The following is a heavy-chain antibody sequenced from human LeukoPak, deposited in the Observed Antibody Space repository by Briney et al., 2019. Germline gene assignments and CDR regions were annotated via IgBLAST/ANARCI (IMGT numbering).Heavy chain of an antibody. CDR2: TIPIFGTA. J-gene: IGHJ6*03. D-gene: IGHD2-2*02. CDR3: ARAVVVPAAIRGHYYMDV. Sequence: ASVKVSCKASGGTFSSYAISWVRQAPGRGLEWMGGTIPIFGTANYAQKFQGRVTITADESTSTAYMELSSLRSEDTAVYYCARAVVVPAAIRGHYYMDVWGKGTTVTVSS. V-gene: IGHV1-69*13. CDR1: GGTFSSYA.